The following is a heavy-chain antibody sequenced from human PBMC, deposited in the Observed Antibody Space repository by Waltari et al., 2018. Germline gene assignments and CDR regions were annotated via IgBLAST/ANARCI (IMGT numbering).Heavy chain of an antibody. Sequence: EVKLLGSGGGLVQRGGSLRFPGTVSGFTFGDYALTWVRQAPGKGLEWVALVGSSGAATYYADSVKGRFSISRDNSRNTLYLQMNSLRAEDTAMYYCAKRGAPGELWFFDYWGQGNLVTVSS. J-gene: IGHJ4*02. CDR2: VGSSGAAT. CDR3: AKRGAPGELWFFDY. CDR1: GFTFGDYA. V-gene: IGHV3-23*01. D-gene: IGHD2-21*01.